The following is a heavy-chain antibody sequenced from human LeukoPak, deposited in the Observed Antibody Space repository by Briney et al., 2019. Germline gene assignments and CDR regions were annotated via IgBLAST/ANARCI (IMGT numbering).Heavy chain of an antibody. CDR2: IYYSGST. CDR1: GGSISSSSYY. Sequence: SETLSLTCTVSGGSISSSSYYWGWIRQPPGKGLEWIGYIYYSGSTNYNPSLKSRVTISVDTSKNQFSLRLTSVTAADTAVYYCARDVALGSGSYRFDPWGQGTLVTVSS. J-gene: IGHJ5*02. V-gene: IGHV4-61*01. CDR3: ARDVALGSGSYRFDP. D-gene: IGHD3-10*01.